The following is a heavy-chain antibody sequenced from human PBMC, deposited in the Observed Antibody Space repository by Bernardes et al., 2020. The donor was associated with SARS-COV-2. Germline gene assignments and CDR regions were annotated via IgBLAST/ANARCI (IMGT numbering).Heavy chain of an antibody. Sequence: GSLRLSCAASGFTFSRYSMNWVRPAPGKGLEWVSYISSSSSTIYYADSVKGRFTISRDNAKNSLYLQMNSLRAEDTAVYYCARDLTYDFWSGYSRVFDYWGQGTLVTVSS. J-gene: IGHJ4*02. CDR3: ARDLTYDFWSGYSRVFDY. CDR1: GFTFSRYS. D-gene: IGHD3-3*01. CDR2: ISSSSSTI. V-gene: IGHV3-48*01.